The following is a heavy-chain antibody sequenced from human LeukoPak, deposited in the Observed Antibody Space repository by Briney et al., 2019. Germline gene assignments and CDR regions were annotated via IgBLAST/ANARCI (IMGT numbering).Heavy chain of an antibody. D-gene: IGHD6-19*01. CDR3: ASSSSSSGWYVYYFDY. J-gene: IGHJ4*02. CDR2: IIPILGIA. V-gene: IGHV1-69*04. Sequence: GASVTVSCTASGGTFSSYAISWVRQAPGQGLEWLGRIIPILGIANYAQKFQGRVTITAYKSTSTAYMELSSLRSEDTAVYYCASSSSSSGWYVYYFDYWGQGTLVTVSS. CDR1: GGTFSSYA.